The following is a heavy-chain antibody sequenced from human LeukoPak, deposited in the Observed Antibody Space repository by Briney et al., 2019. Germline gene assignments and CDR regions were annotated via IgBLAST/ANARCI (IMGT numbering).Heavy chain of an antibody. J-gene: IGHJ6*02. CDR1: DGSINSYY. Sequence: SETLSLTCSVSDGSINSYYWNWLRRPPGKGLEWIGYIYYNGNTNYSPSLKSRVTMSVDTSKNLFSLKVSSVTAADTAVYYCARGRSNYYGIDVWGQGTTVTVSS. CDR3: ARGRSNYYGIDV. V-gene: IGHV4-59*01. D-gene: IGHD1-26*01. CDR2: IYYNGNT.